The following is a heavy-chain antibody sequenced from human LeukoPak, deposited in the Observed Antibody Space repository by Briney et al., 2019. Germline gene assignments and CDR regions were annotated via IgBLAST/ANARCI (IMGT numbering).Heavy chain of an antibody. J-gene: IGHJ3*02. D-gene: IGHD3-9*01. CDR1: GGSISSSSYY. CDR3: ARTISLKLADAFDI. CDR2: IYYSGST. Sequence: SETLSLTCTVSGGSISSSSYYWGWVRQPPGKGLELIGSIYYSGSTYYNPSLKSRVTISGDTSMNQFSLRLTSVTAADTAVYYCARTISLKLADAFDIWGQGTMVIVSS. V-gene: IGHV4-39*07.